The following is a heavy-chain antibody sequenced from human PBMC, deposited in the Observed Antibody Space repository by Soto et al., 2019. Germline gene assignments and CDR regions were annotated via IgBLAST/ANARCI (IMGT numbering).Heavy chain of an antibody. Sequence: GGSLRLSXSASGFTFSSYDIHWVRQAPGKGLEYVSAISSNGGSTYYADSVKGRFTISRDNSKNTLYLQMSSLRTEDTAVYYCVKDDKYCSGGSCSYSYYGMDVWGQGTTVTVSS. CDR1: GFTFSSYD. CDR3: VKDDKYCSGGSCSYSYYGMDV. D-gene: IGHD2-15*01. CDR2: ISSNGGST. J-gene: IGHJ6*02. V-gene: IGHV3-64D*06.